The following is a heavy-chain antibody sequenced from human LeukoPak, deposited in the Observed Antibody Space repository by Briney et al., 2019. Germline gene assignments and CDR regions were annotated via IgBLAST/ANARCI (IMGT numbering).Heavy chain of an antibody. CDR2: ISWNSGSI. J-gene: IGHJ4*02. CDR3: AKSSGYSYGSNYFDY. D-gene: IGHD5-18*01. CDR1: GFPFDDYA. V-gene: IGHV3-9*03. Sequence: GRSLRLSCAASGFPFDDYAMHWVRLAPGKGLEWVSGISWNSGSIGYADSVKGRFTISRDNAKNSLYLQMNSLRAEDMAFYYCAKSSGYSYGSNYFDYWGQGALVTVSS.